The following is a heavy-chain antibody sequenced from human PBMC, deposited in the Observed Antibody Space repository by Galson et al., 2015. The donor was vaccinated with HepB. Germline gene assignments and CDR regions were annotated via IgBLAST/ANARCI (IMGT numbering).Heavy chain of an antibody. V-gene: IGHV1-3*01. CDR2: INAGTGYT. J-gene: IGHJ4*02. CDR1: GYTFALYS. D-gene: IGHD3-22*01. Sequence: SVKVSCKPSGYTFALYSVHWVRQAPGQGLEWMGWINAGTGYTVYSEKFQGRVSITTDTSASTAYMELSSLRSEYTAVYYCARASYYYDSSGFYYWGQGTLVSVSS. CDR3: ARASYYYDSSGFYY.